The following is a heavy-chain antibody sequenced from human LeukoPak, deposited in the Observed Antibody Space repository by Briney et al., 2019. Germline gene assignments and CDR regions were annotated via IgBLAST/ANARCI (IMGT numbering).Heavy chain of an antibody. J-gene: IGHJ4*02. D-gene: IGHD2-8*01. Sequence: GGSLRLSCAASGFTFSSYSMNWVRQAPGKGLEWVSSISSSSSYIYYADSVKGRFTISRDNSKNTLYLQMNSLRAEDTAVYYCAKGLMVYGGVGVDYWGQGTLVTVSS. CDR2: ISSSSSYI. V-gene: IGHV3-21*04. CDR1: GFTFSSYS. CDR3: AKGLMVYGGVGVDY.